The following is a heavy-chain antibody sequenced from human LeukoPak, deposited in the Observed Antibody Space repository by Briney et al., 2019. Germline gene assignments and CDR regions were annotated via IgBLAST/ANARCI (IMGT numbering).Heavy chain of an antibody. J-gene: IGHJ6*03. CDR1: GGSISSGSYY. CDR3: AREYYGDYVGYYYYYMDV. V-gene: IGHV4-61*02. Sequence: TLSLTCTVSGGSISSGSYYWSWIRQPAGKGLEWIGRIYTSGSTNYNPSLKSRVTISIDTSKNQFSLKVSSVTAADTAVYYCAREYYGDYVGYYYYYMDVWGKGTTVTISS. CDR2: IYTSGST. D-gene: IGHD4-17*01.